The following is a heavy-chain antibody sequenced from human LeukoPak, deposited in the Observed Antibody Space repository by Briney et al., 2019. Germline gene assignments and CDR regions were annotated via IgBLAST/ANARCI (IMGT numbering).Heavy chain of an antibody. V-gene: IGHV1-69*04. J-gene: IGHJ4*02. Sequence: SVKVSCKASGGTFSSYTISWVRQAPGQGLEWMGRIIPILGIANYAQKFQGRVTITADKSTSTAYMELSSLRSEDTAVYYCARELRFLEWLLSKEIMYYFDYWGQGTLVTVSS. CDR1: GGTFSSYT. D-gene: IGHD3-3*01. CDR3: ARELRFLEWLLSKEIMYYFDY. CDR2: IIPILGIA.